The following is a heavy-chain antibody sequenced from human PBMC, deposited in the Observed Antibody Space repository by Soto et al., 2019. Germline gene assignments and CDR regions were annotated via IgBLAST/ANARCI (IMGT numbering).Heavy chain of an antibody. J-gene: IGHJ5*02. Sequence: PSETLSLTCSVSGASIYNGGYFWSWIRQSPGKGLEWIGHIHNSGSPYNNPSLKSRVTISVDTSKNQFSLKLSSVTAADTAVYYCASGGGFCGGDCYFSDDPPWFDPWGQGTLVTVSS. V-gene: IGHV4-31*03. CDR1: GASIYNGGYF. CDR2: IHNSGSP. D-gene: IGHD2-21*02. CDR3: ASGGGFCGGDCYFSDDPPWFDP.